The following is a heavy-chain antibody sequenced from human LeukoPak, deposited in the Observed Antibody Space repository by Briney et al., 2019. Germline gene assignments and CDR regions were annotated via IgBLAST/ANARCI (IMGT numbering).Heavy chain of an antibody. CDR1: GYTLTELS. Sequence: ASVKVSCKVSGYTLTELSMHWVRQAPGKGLEWMGGFDPEDGETIYAQKFQGRVTMTEDTSTDTAYMELSSLRSEDTAVYYCARDRGEGSSWYTAGDWFDPWGQGTLVTVSS. J-gene: IGHJ5*02. CDR2: FDPEDGET. V-gene: IGHV1-24*01. D-gene: IGHD6-13*01. CDR3: ARDRGEGSSWYTAGDWFDP.